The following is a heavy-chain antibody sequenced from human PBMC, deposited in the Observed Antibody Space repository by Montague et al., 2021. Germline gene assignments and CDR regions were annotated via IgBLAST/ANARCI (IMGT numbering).Heavy chain of an antibody. CDR2: ITDIGPGT. CDR1: GFSFTSYA. J-gene: IGHJ6*02. CDR3: AKASKKLRNYYYTMDV. Sequence: SLRLSCAASGFSFTSYAVNWVRQAPGEGLGWVSSITDIGPGTYYADSVKGRFTISRDNSKNTLYLQMNSLRVDDTAVYYCAKASKKLRNYYYTMDVWGQGTTVTVSS. V-gene: IGHV3-23*01.